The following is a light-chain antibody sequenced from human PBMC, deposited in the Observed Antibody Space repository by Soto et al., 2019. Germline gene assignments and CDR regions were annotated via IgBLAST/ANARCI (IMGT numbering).Light chain of an antibody. CDR2: DAS. CDR1: QSVNSW. CDR3: HQYNSYPLT. V-gene: IGKV1-5*01. J-gene: IGKJ4*01. Sequence: IHMTQSPSTLSAFVGDRVTITCRASQSVNSWLAWYQQRPGKAPKLLIYDASTLESGVPSRFSGSGSGTEFTLTISSLQPDDFATYYCHQYNSYPLTFGGGTKVDIK.